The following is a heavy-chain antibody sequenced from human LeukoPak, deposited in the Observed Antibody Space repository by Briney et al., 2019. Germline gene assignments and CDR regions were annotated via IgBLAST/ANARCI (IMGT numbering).Heavy chain of an antibody. CDR1: GFXFSSYA. Sequence: PGGSLRLSCAASGFXFSSYAISWVRQAPGKGLEWVSAISGRGDRTYYADSVKGRFTISRDNSKNTLYLQMNSLRAEDTAVYYCAKEQSSSGFFDYWGQGTLVTVSS. V-gene: IGHV3-23*01. CDR2: ISGRGDRT. CDR3: AKEQSSSGFFDY. D-gene: IGHD6-6*01. J-gene: IGHJ4*02.